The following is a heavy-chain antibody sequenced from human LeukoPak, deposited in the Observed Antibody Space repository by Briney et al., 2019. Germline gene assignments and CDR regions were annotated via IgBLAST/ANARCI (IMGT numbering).Heavy chain of an antibody. Sequence: PGRSLRLSCAASGFTFDDYAMHWVRQAPGKGLEWVSGISWNSGSIGYADSVKGRFTISRDNAKNSLYLQMNSLRAEDTALYYCAKDSESGSSIYCSGGSCYDRARRGLGRGYFDYWGQGTLVTVSS. CDR3: AKDSESGSSIYCSGGSCYDRARRGLGRGYFDY. CDR2: ISWNSGSI. D-gene: IGHD2-15*01. CDR1: GFTFDDYA. V-gene: IGHV3-9*01. J-gene: IGHJ4*02.